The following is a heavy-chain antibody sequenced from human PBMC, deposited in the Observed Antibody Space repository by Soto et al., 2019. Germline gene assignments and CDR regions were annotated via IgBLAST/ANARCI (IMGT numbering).Heavy chain of an antibody. J-gene: IGHJ6*03. D-gene: IGHD3-10*01. V-gene: IGHV3-7*03. CDR2: IKQDGSEK. Sequence: GGSLRLSCAASGFTFSSYWMSWVRQAPGKGLEWVANIKQDGSEKYYVDSVKGRFTISRDNAKNSLYLQMNSLRAEDAAVYYCARAVGRAGFGELLYYYYYYMDVWGKGTTVTVSS. CDR1: GFTFSSYW. CDR3: ARAVGRAGFGELLYYYYYYMDV.